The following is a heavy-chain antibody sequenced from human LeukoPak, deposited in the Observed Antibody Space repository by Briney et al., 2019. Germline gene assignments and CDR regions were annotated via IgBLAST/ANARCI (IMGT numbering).Heavy chain of an antibody. Sequence: SETLSLTCAVYGGSFSGYYWSWIRQPPGKGLEWIGEINHSGSTNYNPSLKSRVTISVDTSKNQFSLKLSSVTAADTAVYYCARGVIDYYYYYYMDVWGKGTTVTISS. D-gene: IGHD3-16*02. V-gene: IGHV4-34*01. CDR1: GGSFSGYY. J-gene: IGHJ6*03. CDR3: ARGVIDYYYYYYMDV. CDR2: INHSGST.